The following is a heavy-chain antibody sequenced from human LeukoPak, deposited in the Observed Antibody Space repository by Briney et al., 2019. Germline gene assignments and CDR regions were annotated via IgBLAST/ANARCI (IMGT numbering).Heavy chain of an antibody. CDR3: ATEGKTRTWNYYQAKPVY. CDR2: ISNGGGTI. D-gene: IGHD1-7*01. V-gene: IGHV3-11*01. Sequence: PGGSLRLSCAASGFTFSDYQMSWIRQAPGKGLEWVSIISNGGGTIYYADSVRGRFTMSRDNAKSSLYLQMNSLRAEDTAVYYCATEGKTRTWNYYQAKPVYWGQGTLVTVSS. J-gene: IGHJ4*02. CDR1: GFTFSDYQ.